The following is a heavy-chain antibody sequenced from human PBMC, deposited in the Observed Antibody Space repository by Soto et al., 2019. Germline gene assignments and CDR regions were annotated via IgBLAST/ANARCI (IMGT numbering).Heavy chain of an antibody. J-gene: IGHJ4*02. D-gene: IGHD6-19*01. CDR2: IRTKTNNYAT. CDR3: TAMAGIDY. V-gene: IGHV3-73*01. Sequence: PSETLSLSCAASGFTFSGSGIHWVRQASGKGLEWVGRIRTKTNNYATAYAASVKGRFTISRDDSKNMAYLQMNSLKTEDTAVYYCTAMAGIDYWGQGTLVTVSS. CDR1: GFTFSGSG.